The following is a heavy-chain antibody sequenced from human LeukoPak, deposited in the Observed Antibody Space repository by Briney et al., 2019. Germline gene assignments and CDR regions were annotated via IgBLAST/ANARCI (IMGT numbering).Heavy chain of an antibody. CDR2: IYYSGST. J-gene: IGHJ3*02. V-gene: IGHV4-59*01. CDR3: ARGGTAVIAPYAFDI. CDR1: GGSISSYY. D-gene: IGHD4-23*01. Sequence: PSETLSLTCTVSGGSISSYYWSWIRQPPGKGLEWIRYIYYSGSTNCNPSVKSRVAMSVDTSKKQFSLKLSSLTAADTAVYYCARGGTAVIAPYAFDIWGQGTMVTVSS.